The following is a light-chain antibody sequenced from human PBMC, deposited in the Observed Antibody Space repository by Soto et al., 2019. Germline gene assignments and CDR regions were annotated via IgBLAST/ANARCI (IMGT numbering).Light chain of an antibody. CDR1: SSDVGSHNF. V-gene: IGLV2-23*02. Sequence: QSALTQPASVSGSPGQSITISCTGTSSDVGSHNFVSWYQQHPGKAPELIIYGVTNRPLGVSHRFSDSKSGNTASLTISGLQAEDEADYYCYSYVGSISFGGGTKVTVL. CDR2: GVT. J-gene: IGLJ2*01. CDR3: YSYVGSIS.